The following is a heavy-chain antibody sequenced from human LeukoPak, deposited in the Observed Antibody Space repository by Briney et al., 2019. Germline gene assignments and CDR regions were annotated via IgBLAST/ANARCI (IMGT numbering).Heavy chain of an antibody. CDR3: AKDLRNSVSPSPSAFDI. CDR1: GFTFSSYA. V-gene: IGHV3-23*01. Sequence: GXSLRLSCAASGFTFSSYAMSWVRQAPGKGLEWVSAISGSGGSTYYADSVKGRFTISRDNSKNTLYLQMNSLRAEDTAVYYCAKDLRNSVSPSPSAFDIWGQGTMVTVSS. D-gene: IGHD2-8*01. CDR2: ISGSGGST. J-gene: IGHJ3*02.